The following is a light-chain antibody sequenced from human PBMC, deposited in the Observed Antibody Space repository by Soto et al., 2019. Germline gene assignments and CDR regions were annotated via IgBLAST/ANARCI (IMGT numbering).Light chain of an antibody. V-gene: IGKV3-20*01. CDR2: GAS. CDR3: QQYGSSPRT. CDR1: QSVSSSY. J-gene: IGKJ1*01. Sequence: EIVLTQSPGTLSLSPGERATLSCRASQSVSSSYLAWYQHKPGQAPRLLIYGASNRATGISDRFSGSGSGTDFTLTISRLEPEDFAVYYCQQYGSSPRTFGQGTKVEIK.